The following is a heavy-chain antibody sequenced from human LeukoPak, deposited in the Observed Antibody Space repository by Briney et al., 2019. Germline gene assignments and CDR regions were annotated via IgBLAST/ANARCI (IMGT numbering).Heavy chain of an antibody. Sequence: PGGSLRLSCAASGFTFSSYPMSWVRQAPGKGLEWVSIISTDSTYTFYAHSVKGRFTISRDNSKDTLYLQMSSLRVEDTAVYFCAKGEGYCGGGTCYRYFASWGQGTLVTVSS. CDR2: ISTDSTYT. CDR1: GFTFSSYP. V-gene: IGHV3-23*01. D-gene: IGHD2-15*01. CDR3: AKGEGYCGGGTCYRYFAS. J-gene: IGHJ4*02.